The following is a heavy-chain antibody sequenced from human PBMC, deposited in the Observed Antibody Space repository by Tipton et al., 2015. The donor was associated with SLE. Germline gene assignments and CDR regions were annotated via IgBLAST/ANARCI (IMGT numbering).Heavy chain of an antibody. CDR3: AAEDCTNGMCSFDY. D-gene: IGHD2-8*01. Sequence: TLSLTCTVSGGSIDGYYWSWIRQSPGKGLEWIGRIFSSETTKYNPSLKNRVTISADTFRNQFSLRLSSVTAADTAMYYCAAEDCTNGMCSFDYWGQGTQVTVTS. CDR2: IFSSETT. J-gene: IGHJ4*02. CDR1: GGSIDGYY. V-gene: IGHV4-4*09.